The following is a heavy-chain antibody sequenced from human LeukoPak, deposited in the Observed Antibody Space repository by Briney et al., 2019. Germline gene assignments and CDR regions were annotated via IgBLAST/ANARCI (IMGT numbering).Heavy chain of an antibody. CDR3: ARDVREWYCSGGSCYDLAAFDY. CDR1: GGSISSYY. J-gene: IGHJ4*02. V-gene: IGHV4-4*07. CDR2: IYTSGST. D-gene: IGHD2-15*01. Sequence: SETLSLTCTVSGGSISSYYWSWIRQPAGKGLEWIGRIYTSGSTNYNPSLKSRVTMSVDTSKNQFSLKLSSVTAADTAVYYCARDVREWYCSGGSCYDLAAFDYWGQGTLVTVSS.